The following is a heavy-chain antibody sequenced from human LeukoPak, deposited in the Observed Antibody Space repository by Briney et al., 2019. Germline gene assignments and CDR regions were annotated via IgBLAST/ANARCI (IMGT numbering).Heavy chain of an antibody. J-gene: IGHJ5*02. CDR2: IIPIFGTA. D-gene: IGHD3-22*01. V-gene: IGHV1-69*05. Sequence: GASVKVSCKASGGTFSSYAISWVRQAPGQGLEWMGGIIPIFGTANYAQKFRGRVTITTDESTSTAYMELSSLRSEDTAVYYCARAAYYDSSGYYNRRFDPWGQGTLVTVSS. CDR3: ARAAYYDSSGYYNRRFDP. CDR1: GGTFSSYA.